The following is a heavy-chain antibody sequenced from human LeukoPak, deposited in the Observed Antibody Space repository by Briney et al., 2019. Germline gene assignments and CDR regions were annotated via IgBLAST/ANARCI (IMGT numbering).Heavy chain of an antibody. CDR3: ARYSSGWYWEDWFDP. J-gene: IGHJ5*02. CDR2: MNPNSGIT. CDR1: GYTFTSYD. V-gene: IGHV1-8*01. Sequence: ASVKVSCKASGYTFTSYDINWVRQATGQGLEWMGWMNPNSGITGYAQKFQGRVTMTRNTSISTAYMELSSLRSEDTAVYYCARYSSGWYWEDWFDPWGQGTLVTVSS. D-gene: IGHD6-19*01.